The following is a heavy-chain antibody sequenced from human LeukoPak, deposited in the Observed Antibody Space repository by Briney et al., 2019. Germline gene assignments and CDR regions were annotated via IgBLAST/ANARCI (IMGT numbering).Heavy chain of an antibody. J-gene: IGHJ3*02. V-gene: IGHV4-59*01. CDR2: IDYSGST. D-gene: IGHD1-26*01. CDR3: ARDRRRELLHAFDI. CDR1: GGTISRNY. Sequence: SETLSLTCTVSGGTISRNYWSWMRQPPGKGLEWVAYIDYSGSTNYNPSLKSRLTISMDASKSQFSLTLSSVTAADTAVYYCARDRRRELLHAFDIWGQGTMVTVSS.